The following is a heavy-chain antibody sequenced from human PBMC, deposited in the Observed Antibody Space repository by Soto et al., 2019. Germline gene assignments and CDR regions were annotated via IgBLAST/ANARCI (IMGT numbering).Heavy chain of an antibody. CDR2: IRSKANSYAT. CDR1: GFTFSGSA. V-gene: IGHV3-73*01. J-gene: IGHJ6*02. Sequence: GGSLRLSCAASGFTFSGSAMHWVRQASGKGLEWVGHIRSKANSYATAYAASVKGRFTISRDDSKNTAYLQMNSLKTEDTAVYYCTARGDYDYVNYYGMDVWGQGTTVTVSS. CDR3: TARGDYDYVNYYGMDV. D-gene: IGHD3-16*01.